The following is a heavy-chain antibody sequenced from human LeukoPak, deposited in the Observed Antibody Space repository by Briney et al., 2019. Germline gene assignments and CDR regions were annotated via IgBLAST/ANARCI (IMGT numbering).Heavy chain of an antibody. Sequence: PGGSLRLSCTASGFTFGDYAMSWFRQAPGKGLEWVGFIRSKAYGGTTEYAASVKGRFTISRDDSKSIAYLQMNSLKTEDTAVYYCAIASYSSSWYSNAFSFGYWGQGTLVTVSS. D-gene: IGHD6-13*01. CDR2: IRSKAYGGTT. CDR3: AIASYSSSWYSNAFSFGY. V-gene: IGHV3-49*03. J-gene: IGHJ4*02. CDR1: GFTFGDYA.